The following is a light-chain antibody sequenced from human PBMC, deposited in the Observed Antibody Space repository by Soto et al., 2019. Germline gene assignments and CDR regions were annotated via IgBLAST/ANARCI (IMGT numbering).Light chain of an antibody. CDR3: SSYTSSSTL. CDR2: EVS. J-gene: IGLJ1*01. CDR1: SSDVGSYNY. Sequence: QSALTQPASVSGSPGQSINISCTGTSSDVGSYNYVSWYQQHPGKAPKLMIYEVSDRPSGISSRFSGSKSGNTASLTISGLQTEDESDYYCSSYTSSSTLFGTGTKLTVL. V-gene: IGLV2-14*01.